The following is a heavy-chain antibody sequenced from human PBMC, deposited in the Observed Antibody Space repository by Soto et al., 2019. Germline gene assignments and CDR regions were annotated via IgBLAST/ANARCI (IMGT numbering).Heavy chain of an antibody. CDR2: IGGLGDST. D-gene: IGHD5-12*01. CDR3: ARAQWMTVSVLLDY. Sequence: GGSLRLSCAASGFTFSVYAMSWVRQAPGKGLEWVSTIGGLGDSTFYADSVKGRFTISRDNSEGTLYLQMNSLRAEDTAVYYCARAQWMTVSVLLDYSGQGSLVTGSS. V-gene: IGHV3-23*01. J-gene: IGHJ4*02. CDR1: GFTFSVYA.